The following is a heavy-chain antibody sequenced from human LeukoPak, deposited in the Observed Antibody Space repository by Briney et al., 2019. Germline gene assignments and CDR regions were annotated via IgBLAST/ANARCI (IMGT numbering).Heavy chain of an antibody. CDR3: ARLGVDNPNWFDP. Sequence: SETLSLTCAVYGGSFSGYYWSWIRQPPGKGLEWIGEINHSGSTNYNPSLKSRVTISVDTSKNQFSLKLSSVTAADTAVYYCARLGVDNPNWFDPWGQGTLVTVSS. J-gene: IGHJ5*02. V-gene: IGHV4-34*01. D-gene: IGHD2-8*01. CDR1: GGSFSGYY. CDR2: INHSGST.